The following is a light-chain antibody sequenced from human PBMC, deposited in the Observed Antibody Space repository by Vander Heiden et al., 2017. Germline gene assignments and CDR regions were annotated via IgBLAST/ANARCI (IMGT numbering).Light chain of an antibody. V-gene: IGKV1-9*01. CDR3: HQLNSYRLS. CDR2: GAS. CDR1: QGITRY. Sequence: IQLTQSPSSLSASVGDRVTITCRASQGITRYLAWYKQKPGKAPELLIYGASIVESAVPSTFSGSGSGTDFTLTIISLQPADSAIYYCHQLNSYRLSFGGGTKVEIK. J-gene: IGKJ4*01.